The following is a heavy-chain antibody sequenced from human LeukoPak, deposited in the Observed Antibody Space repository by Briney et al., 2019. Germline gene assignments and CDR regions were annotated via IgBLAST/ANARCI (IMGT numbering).Heavy chain of an antibody. CDR3: ARAGSSGYHY. CDR1: GFTFSSYS. CDR2: ISSSSSYI. J-gene: IGHJ4*02. Sequence: GGSLRLSCAASGFTFSSYSMNWVRQAPGKGLEWVSSISSSSSYIYYADSVKGRFTISRDNAKNSLYLQMNSLSAEDTAVYYCARAGSSGYHYWGQGTLVTVSS. D-gene: IGHD6-19*01. V-gene: IGHV3-21*01.